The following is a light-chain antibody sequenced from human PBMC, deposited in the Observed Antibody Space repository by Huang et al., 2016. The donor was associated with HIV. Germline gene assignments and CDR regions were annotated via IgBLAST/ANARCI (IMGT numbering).Light chain of an antibody. J-gene: IGKJ4*01. V-gene: IGKV3-11*01. CDR3: QQRSSSLT. CDR2: NAT. Sequence: IVLTQSPATLSLSPGERATLSCRASQSLNKFLAWYQQKPGQAPSLLIYNATERATGVPARFSGGGSGTDFTPTITDLKAEDFAIYYCQQRSSSLTFGGGTKVEIK. CDR1: QSLNKF.